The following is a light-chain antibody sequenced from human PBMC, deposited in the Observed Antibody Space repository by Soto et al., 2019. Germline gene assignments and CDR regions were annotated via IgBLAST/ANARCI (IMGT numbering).Light chain of an antibody. CDR1: QSVSIN. CDR2: GAS. J-gene: IGKJ1*01. Sequence: EIVMTQSPVTLSVSPGERATLSCRASQSVSINLAWFQQKPGQAPRLLIHGASTRATGIPARFSGSGSGTEFTLTISSLQSEDFAVYYCQQYDDWPRTFGQGTKVDIK. V-gene: IGKV3-15*01. CDR3: QQYDDWPRT.